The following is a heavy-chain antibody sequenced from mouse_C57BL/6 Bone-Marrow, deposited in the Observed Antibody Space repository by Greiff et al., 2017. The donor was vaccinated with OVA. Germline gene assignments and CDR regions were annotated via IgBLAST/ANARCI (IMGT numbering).Heavy chain of an antibody. CDR1: GYAFSSSW. CDR3: ARAPNYYGSNYFDY. D-gene: IGHD1-1*01. V-gene: IGHV1-82*01. CDR2: IYPGDGDT. Sequence: QVQLQQSGPELVKPGASVKISCKASGYAFSSSWMNWVKQRPGKGLEWIGRIYPGDGDTNYNGKFKGKATLTADKSSSTAYMQLSSLTSEDSAVYFCARAPNYYGSNYFDYWGQGTTLTVSS. J-gene: IGHJ2*01.